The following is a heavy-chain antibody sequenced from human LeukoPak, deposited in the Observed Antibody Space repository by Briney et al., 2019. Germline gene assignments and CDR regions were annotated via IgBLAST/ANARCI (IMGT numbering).Heavy chain of an antibody. J-gene: IGHJ4*02. CDR2: ISYDGSNK. CDR3: AKGGDYVWGSYRPPGY. D-gene: IGHD3-16*02. CDR1: GFTFSSYG. V-gene: IGHV3-30*18. Sequence: PGGSLRLSCAASGFTFSSYGMHWVRQAPGKGLEWVAVISYDGSNKYYADSVKGRFTISRDNSKSTLYLQMNSLRAEDTAVYYCAKGGDYVWGSYRPPGYWGQGTLVTVSS.